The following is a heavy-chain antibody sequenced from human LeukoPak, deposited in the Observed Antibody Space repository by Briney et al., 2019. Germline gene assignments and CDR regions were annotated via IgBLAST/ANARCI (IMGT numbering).Heavy chain of an antibody. V-gene: IGHV1-18*01. J-gene: IGHJ4*02. Sequence: GASVKVSCNASGYTFISFGISRVRQAPGQGLEWMGWINSYTGNTNYAQKLQGRVTMTTDTSTSTAYMELRSLRSDDTAVYYCARVRDSSGWYLYHFDYWGQGTLVTVSS. CDR1: GYTFISFG. D-gene: IGHD6-19*01. CDR3: ARVRDSSGWYLYHFDY. CDR2: INSYTGNT.